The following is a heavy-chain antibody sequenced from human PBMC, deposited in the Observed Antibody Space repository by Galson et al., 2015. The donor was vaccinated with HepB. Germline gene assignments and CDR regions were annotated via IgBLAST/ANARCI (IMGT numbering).Heavy chain of an antibody. CDR3: ARDRRGSGSYYPNPGTLGPNWFDP. V-gene: IGHV1-46*01. J-gene: IGHJ5*02. Sequence: SVKVSCKASGYTFTSYYMHWVRQAPGQGLEWMGIINPSGGSTSYAQKFQGRVTMTRDTSTSTVYMELSSLRSEDTAVYYCARDRRGSGSYYPNPGTLGPNWFDPWGQGTLVTVSS. D-gene: IGHD3-10*01. CDR1: GYTFTSYY. CDR2: INPSGGST.